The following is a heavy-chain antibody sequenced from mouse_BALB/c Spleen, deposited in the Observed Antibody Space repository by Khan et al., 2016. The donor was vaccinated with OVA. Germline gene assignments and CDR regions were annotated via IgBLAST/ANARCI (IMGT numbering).Heavy chain of an antibody. CDR2: ISYSGNT. Sequence: EVQLVESGPGLVKPSQSLSLTCTVTGYSITSDYAWNWIRQFPGNNLEWMGYISYSGNTKYNPSLKSRISITRDTSKNQFFLQLNSVTIEDTDTYYWARIKGGDFDYWGQGTTLTVSS. V-gene: IGHV3-2*02. J-gene: IGHJ2*01. CDR1: GYSITSDYA. CDR3: ARIKGGDFDY.